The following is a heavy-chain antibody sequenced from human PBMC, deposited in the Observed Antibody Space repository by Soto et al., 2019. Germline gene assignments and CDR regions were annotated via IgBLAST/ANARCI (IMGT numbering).Heavy chain of an antibody. D-gene: IGHD6-13*01. CDR2: ISGSGGST. CDR1: GFTFSSYA. Sequence: RGGSLRLFSAASGFTFSSYAMSWDRQAPGKGLEWVSAISGSGGSTYYADSVKGRFTISRDNSKNTLYLQMNSLRAEDTAVYYCAKAQTGYSSNWSDVWGQGTTVTVSS. J-gene: IGHJ6*02. CDR3: AKAQTGYSSNWSDV. V-gene: IGHV3-23*01.